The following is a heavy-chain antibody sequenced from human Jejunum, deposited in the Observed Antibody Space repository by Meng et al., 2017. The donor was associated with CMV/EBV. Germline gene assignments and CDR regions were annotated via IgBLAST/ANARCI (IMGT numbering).Heavy chain of an antibody. CDR3: APGFRSWSGSYSS. J-gene: IGHJ4*02. V-gene: IGHV4-34*01. CDR2: ITHSGST. CDR1: GAPFSGY. Sequence: QVHLQHWGAGLLKPSTTLSLIRTVYGAPFSGYWNWVRQPPGKGLEWIGEITHSGSTNYNVSLKSRVTISIDTSKNQFSLKLSSVTATDTAVYYCAPGFRSWSGSYSSWGQGTLVTVSS. D-gene: IGHD1-26*01.